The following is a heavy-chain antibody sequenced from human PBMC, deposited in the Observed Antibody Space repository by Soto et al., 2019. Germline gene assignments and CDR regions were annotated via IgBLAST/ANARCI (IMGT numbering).Heavy chain of an antibody. CDR3: TSGLQLVQSLVPSTHDY. V-gene: IGHV3-73*02. Sequence: EVHLVESGGGLVQPGGSLKLSCAVSGFTFSGSAMHWVRQASGKGLEWVGRIRSKLNNYATEYAASVNGRFTISRDDSKNTAYLQMNSLKTEDTAVYYCTSGLQLVQSLVPSTHDYWGQGTLVTVSS. D-gene: IGHD6-6*01. CDR1: GFTFSGSA. J-gene: IGHJ4*02. CDR2: IRSKLNNYAT.